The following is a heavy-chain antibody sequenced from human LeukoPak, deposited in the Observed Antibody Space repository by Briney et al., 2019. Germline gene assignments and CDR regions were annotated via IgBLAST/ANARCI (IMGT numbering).Heavy chain of an antibody. CDR3: ARELSRYCSSTSCRPFDY. CDR2: IKQDGSEK. CDR1: GFTFSSYW. D-gene: IGHD2-2*01. Sequence: TGGSLRLSCAASGFTFSSYWMSWVRQAPGKGLEWVANIKQDGSEKYYVDSVKGRFTISRDNAKNSLYLQMNSLRAEDTAVYYCARELSRYCSSTSCRPFDYWGQGTLVTVFS. V-gene: IGHV3-7*01. J-gene: IGHJ4*02.